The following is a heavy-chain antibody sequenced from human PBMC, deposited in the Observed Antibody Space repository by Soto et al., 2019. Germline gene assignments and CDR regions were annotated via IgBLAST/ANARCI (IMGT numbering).Heavy chain of an antibody. D-gene: IGHD3-16*01. CDR3: ARDVPLNYYDGTFSYYAMDV. CDR2: IIPFFKAT. J-gene: IGHJ6*02. CDR1: GGTFSSHA. V-gene: IGHV1-69*13. Sequence: SVKVSCKVSGGTFSSHAISWVRQAPGQGLEWMGGIIPFFKATNYAQKFQGRVTSTADDSTSTAYMDLYSLRSEDTAVYYCARDVPLNYYDGTFSYYAMDVWGQGTTVTVSS.